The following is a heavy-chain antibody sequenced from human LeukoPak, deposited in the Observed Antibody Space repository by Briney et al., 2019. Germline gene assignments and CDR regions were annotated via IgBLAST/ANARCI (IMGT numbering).Heavy chain of an antibody. CDR1: GVSISSYY. Sequence: PSETLSLTCTVSGVSISSYYWNWIRQAPGKGLEWIGYIYYTVGTKFNTSLQSRVTISPDPSKNQFSQTLPSVTAPDTAVYYCTRHPRIIAGNPYFDYWGQGTVVTVSS. CDR2: IYYTVGT. D-gene: IGHD6-13*01. CDR3: TRHPRIIAGNPYFDY. J-gene: IGHJ4*02. V-gene: IGHV4-59*08.